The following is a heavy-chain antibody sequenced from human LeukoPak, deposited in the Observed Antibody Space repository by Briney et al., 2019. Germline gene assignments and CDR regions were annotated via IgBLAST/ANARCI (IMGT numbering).Heavy chain of an antibody. V-gene: IGHV3-30*02. Sequence: GGSLRLSCAASGFTFSSYGMHWVRQAPGKGLEWVAFIRYDGSNKYYADSVKGRFTISRDNSKNTLYLQMNSLRAEDTAVYYCARCVDFWSSYYMNYYCYMDVWGKGTTVTVSS. CDR1: GFTFSSYG. D-gene: IGHD3-3*01. CDR3: ARCVDFWSSYYMNYYCYMDV. CDR2: IRYDGSNK. J-gene: IGHJ6*03.